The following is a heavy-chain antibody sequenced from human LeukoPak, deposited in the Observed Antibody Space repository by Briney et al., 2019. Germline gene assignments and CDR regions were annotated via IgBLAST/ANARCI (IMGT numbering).Heavy chain of an antibody. V-gene: IGHV1-69*06. D-gene: IGHD3-16*02. Sequence: SVKVSCKASGGTFSSYAISWVRQAPGQGLEWMGGIIPIFGTANYAQKFQGRVTITADKSTSTAYMELSSLRSEDTAVYYCARSTLRLGELSFGGGYYYYMDVWGKGTTVTVSS. J-gene: IGHJ6*03. CDR2: IIPIFGTA. CDR3: ARSTLRLGELSFGGGYYYYMDV. CDR1: GGTFSSYA.